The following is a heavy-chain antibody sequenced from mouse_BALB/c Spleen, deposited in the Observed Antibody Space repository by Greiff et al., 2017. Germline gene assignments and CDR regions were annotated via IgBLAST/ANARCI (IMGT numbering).Heavy chain of an antibody. CDR1: GYTFTDYN. CDR3: ARGEYRHDGEGFAY. V-gene: IGHV1-18*01. CDR2: INPNNGGT. J-gene: IGHJ3*01. D-gene: IGHD2-14*01. Sequence: EVQLQQSGPELVKPGASVKIPCKASGYTFTDYNMDWVKQSHGKSLEWIGDINPNNGGTIYNQKFKGKATLTVDKSSSTAYMELRSLTSEDTAVYYCARGEYRHDGEGFAYWGQGTLVTVSA.